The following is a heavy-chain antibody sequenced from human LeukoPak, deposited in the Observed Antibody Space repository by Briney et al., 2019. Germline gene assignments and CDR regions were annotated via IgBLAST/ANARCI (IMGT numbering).Heavy chain of an antibody. Sequence: GGSLRLSCAASGFTFSSYGMHWVRQAPGKGLEWVAFIRYDGSNKYYADSVKGRFTISRDNSKNTLYLQMSSLKASDTAMCYCARPGGHTAMVSFDYWGQGTLVTVSS. CDR3: ARPGGHTAMVSFDY. J-gene: IGHJ4*02. CDR1: GFTFSSYG. D-gene: IGHD5-18*01. V-gene: IGHV3-30*02. CDR2: IRYDGSNK.